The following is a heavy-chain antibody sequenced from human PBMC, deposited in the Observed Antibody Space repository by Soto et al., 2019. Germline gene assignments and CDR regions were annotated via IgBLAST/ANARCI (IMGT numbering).Heavy chain of an antibody. CDR3: ARDPCSGWDY. D-gene: IGHD6-19*01. J-gene: IGHJ4*02. CDR1: GYTFTSYA. V-gene: IGHV1-3*01. CDR2: INAGNGNT. Sequence: QVQLVQSGAEVKKPGASVKVSCKASGYTFTSYAMHWVRQAPGQRLEWMGWINAGNGNTKYSQKFQGRVTITRDTYASIAYVELSGMRSEDTAVYYWARDPCSGWDYWGQGTLVTVSS.